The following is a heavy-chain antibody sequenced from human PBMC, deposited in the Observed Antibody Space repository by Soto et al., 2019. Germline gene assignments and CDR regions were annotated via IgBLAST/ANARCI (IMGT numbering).Heavy chain of an antibody. D-gene: IGHD3-22*01. Sequence: GASVKVSCKASGYTFTSYYMHWVRQAPGQGLEWMGIINPSGGSTSYAQKFQGRVTMTRDTSTSTVYMELSSPRSEDTAVYYCARDHRSYDSSGYSSYWGQGTLVTVSS. J-gene: IGHJ4*02. CDR1: GYTFTSYY. CDR3: ARDHRSYDSSGYSSY. CDR2: INPSGGST. V-gene: IGHV1-46*01.